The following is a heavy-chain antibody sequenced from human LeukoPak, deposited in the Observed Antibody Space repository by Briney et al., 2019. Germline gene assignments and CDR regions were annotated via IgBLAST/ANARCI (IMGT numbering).Heavy chain of an antibody. Sequence: SETLSLTWTVSGGSISSHYWSWIRQPPGKGLEWIGYIYYSGSTNYNPSLKSRVTISVDTSKNQFSLKLSSVTAADTAVYYCARAGYCSSTSCYLYAFDIWGQGTMVTVSS. D-gene: IGHD2-2*01. CDR2: IYYSGST. CDR3: ARAGYCSSTSCYLYAFDI. J-gene: IGHJ3*02. V-gene: IGHV4-59*11. CDR1: GGSISSHY.